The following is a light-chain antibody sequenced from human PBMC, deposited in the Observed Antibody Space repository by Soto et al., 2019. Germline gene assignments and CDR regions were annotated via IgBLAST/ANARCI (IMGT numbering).Light chain of an antibody. V-gene: IGLV2-23*02. CDR3: CSYAGSSTPYV. CDR2: EVS. CDR1: SSDVGSYNL. J-gene: IGLJ1*01. Sequence: QSALTQPASVSGSPGQSITISCTGTSSDVGSYNLVSWYQHHPGKAPELMIYEVSKRPSGVSNRFSGSKSGNTASLTISGLQAEDEANYYCCSYAGSSTPYVFVTGTKVTVL.